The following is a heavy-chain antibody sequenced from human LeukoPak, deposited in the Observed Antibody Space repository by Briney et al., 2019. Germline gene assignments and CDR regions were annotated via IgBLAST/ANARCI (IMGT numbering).Heavy chain of an antibody. V-gene: IGHV1-2*02. CDR3: ARDLPYSIAAAGKGDY. Sequence: ASVKVSCKASGYTFTGYYMHWVRQAPGQGLEWMGWINPNSGGTNYAQKFQGRVTMTRDTSISTAYMELSRLRSDDTAVYYCARDLPYSIAAAGKGDYWGQGTLVTVSS. CDR1: GYTFTGYY. J-gene: IGHJ4*02. D-gene: IGHD6-13*01. CDR2: INPNSGGT.